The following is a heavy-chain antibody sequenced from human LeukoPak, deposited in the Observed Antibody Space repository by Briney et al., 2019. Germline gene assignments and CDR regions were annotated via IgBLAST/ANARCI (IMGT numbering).Heavy chain of an antibody. D-gene: IGHD2-15*01. Sequence: GGSLRLSCAASGFTFSSYWMHWVRQAPGKGLVWVSRINTDGSSTSYADSVKGRFTISRDNAKNTLYLQMKSLRAEDTAVYYCAREYCSGGSCYGKYNWFDPWGQGTLVTVSS. CDR2: INTDGSST. CDR1: GFTFSSYW. J-gene: IGHJ5*02. CDR3: AREYCSGGSCYGKYNWFDP. V-gene: IGHV3-74*01.